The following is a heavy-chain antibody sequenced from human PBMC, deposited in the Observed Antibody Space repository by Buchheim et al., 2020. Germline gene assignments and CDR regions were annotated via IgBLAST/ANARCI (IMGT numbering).Heavy chain of an antibody. Sequence: QVQLQESGPGLVKPSETLSLTCAVSGDSISSNYWWTWVRQPPGKGLEWIGEIYHSGSTNYNPFLKSRVTISVDKSKNQFSLNLSSVTAADTAVYYCATILGGCSSTSCYLLHWGQGTL. D-gene: IGHD2-2*01. V-gene: IGHV4-4*02. CDR3: ATILGGCSSTSCYLLH. CDR1: GDSISSNYW. CDR2: IYHSGST. J-gene: IGHJ4*02.